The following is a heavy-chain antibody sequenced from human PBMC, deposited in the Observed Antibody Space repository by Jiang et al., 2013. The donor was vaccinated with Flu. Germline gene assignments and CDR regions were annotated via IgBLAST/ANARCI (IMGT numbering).Heavy chain of an antibody. CDR2: INHSGST. D-gene: IGHD3-16*01. CDR1: GGSFSGYY. J-gene: IGHJ4*02. Sequence: TCAVYGGSFSGYYWSWIRQPPGKGLEWIGEINHSGSTNYNPSLKSRVTISVDTSKNQFSLKLSSVTAADTAVYYCARGSLFTFDYWGQGTLVTVSS. CDR3: ARGSLFTFDY. V-gene: IGHV4-34*01.